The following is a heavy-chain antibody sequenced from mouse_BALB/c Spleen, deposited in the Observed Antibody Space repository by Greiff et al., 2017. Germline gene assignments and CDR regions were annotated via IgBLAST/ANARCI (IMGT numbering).Heavy chain of an antibody. V-gene: IGHV14-3*02. J-gene: IGHJ3*01. Sequence: VQLKQSGAELVKPGASVKLSCTASGFNIKDTYMHWVKQRPEQGLEWIGRIDPANGNTKYDPKFQGKATITADTSSNTAYLQLSSLTSEDTAVYYCARVDYGNYRAYWGQGTLVTVSA. D-gene: IGHD2-1*01. CDR3: ARVDYGNYRAY. CDR2: IDPANGNT. CDR1: GFNIKDTY.